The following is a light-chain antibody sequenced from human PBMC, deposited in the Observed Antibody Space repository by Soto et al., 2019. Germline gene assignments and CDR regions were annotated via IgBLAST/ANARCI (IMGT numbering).Light chain of an antibody. CDR2: GAS. CDR1: QSVSSSY. V-gene: IGKV3-20*01. Sequence: EMVLTQSPGTLSLSPGERATLSCRASQSVSSSYLAWYQQKPGQATRLLIYGASSRANDIPHRFSGSGSGTDFTLTISRREPEDFAVYYWQQYGSSPRYTFGQGTKLEIK. CDR3: QQYGSSPRYT. J-gene: IGKJ2*01.